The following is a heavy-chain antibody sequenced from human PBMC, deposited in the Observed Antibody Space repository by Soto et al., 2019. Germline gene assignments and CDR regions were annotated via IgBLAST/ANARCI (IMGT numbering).Heavy chain of an antibody. Sequence: SLTCAVYGGSFSGYYWSWIRQPPGKGLEWIGEINHSGSTNYDPSLKSRVTMSVDTSKNQFSLKLSSVTAADTAVYYCARDRGSYASDYWGQGTLVTVSS. CDR2: INHSGST. CDR3: ARDRGSYASDY. CDR1: GGSFSGYY. V-gene: IGHV4-34*01. J-gene: IGHJ4*02. D-gene: IGHD1-26*01.